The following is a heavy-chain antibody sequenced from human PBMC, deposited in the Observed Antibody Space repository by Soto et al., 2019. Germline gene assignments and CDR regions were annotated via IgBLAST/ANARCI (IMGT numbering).Heavy chain of an antibody. D-gene: IGHD2-2*03. Sequence: ASVKVSCKASGYTFSYYSMHWVRQAPGQRPEWMGWIHAGNGDTKSAQKFQGRVTITRDTFASTVYMELSGLRSEDTAVYFCARDGYCTSTSCRYYYDYWGQGALVTVSS. V-gene: IGHV1-3*01. CDR3: ARDGYCTSTSCRYYYDY. CDR1: GYTFSYYS. CDR2: IHAGNGDT. J-gene: IGHJ4*02.